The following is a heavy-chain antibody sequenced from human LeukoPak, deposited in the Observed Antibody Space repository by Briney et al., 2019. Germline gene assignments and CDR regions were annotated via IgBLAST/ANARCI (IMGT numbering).Heavy chain of an antibody. D-gene: IGHD1-1*01. CDR2: ISYDGSNK. J-gene: IGHJ6*03. CDR1: GFTFSSYG. Sequence: GGSLRLSCAASGFTFSSYGMHWVRQAPGKGLEWVAVISYDGSNKYYADSVKGRFTISRDNSKNTLYLQMNSLRAGDTAVYYCAKENWPYYYYYMDVWGKGTTVTVSS. V-gene: IGHV3-30*18. CDR3: AKENWPYYYYYMDV.